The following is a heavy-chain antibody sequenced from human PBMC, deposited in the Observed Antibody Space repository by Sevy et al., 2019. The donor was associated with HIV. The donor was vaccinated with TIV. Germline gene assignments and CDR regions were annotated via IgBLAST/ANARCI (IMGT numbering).Heavy chain of an antibody. CDR2: IYPGDSDT. J-gene: IGHJ6*02. CDR1: GYSFSNYW. Sequence: GESLKISCKGSGYSSGYSFSNYWIGWVREMPGKGLEWVRIIYPGDSDTRYSPSFKGQVTISADKSISTAYLQWSSLKASDTAMYYCARGARGTIPSYYYYGMDVWGQGTTVTVSS. V-gene: IGHV5-51*01. D-gene: IGHD1-1*01. CDR3: ARGARGTIPSYYYYGMDV.